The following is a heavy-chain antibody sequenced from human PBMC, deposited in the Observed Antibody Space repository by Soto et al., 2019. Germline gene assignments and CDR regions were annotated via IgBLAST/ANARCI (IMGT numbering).Heavy chain of an antibody. D-gene: IGHD3-10*01. J-gene: IGHJ6*02. CDR2: ISYDGSNK. CDR3: AKDLGSGKPYYYYAMDV. CDR1: GFIFSRYG. V-gene: IGHV3-30*18. Sequence: QGQLVESGGGVVQPGTSLRLSCEASGFIFSRYGMHWVRQAPGKGLEWVAVISYDGSNKYYAESVKGRFIISRDKSENTLYLQMNSLRAEGTAVYYCAKDLGSGKPYYYYAMDVWGQGTTVTVSS.